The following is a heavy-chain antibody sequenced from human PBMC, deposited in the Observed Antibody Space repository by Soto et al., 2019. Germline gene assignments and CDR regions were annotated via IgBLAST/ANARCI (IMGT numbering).Heavy chain of an antibody. CDR1: GFTFSSYG. D-gene: IGHD3-22*01. CDR2: IWYDGSNK. Sequence: GGSLRLSCAASGFTFSSYGMHWVRQAPGKGLEWVAVIWYDGSNKYYADSVKGRFTISRDNSKNTLYLQMNSLRAEDTAGYYCARERKTYSDDSSGYGEYYFDSWGQGTLVTVSS. V-gene: IGHV3-33*01. CDR3: ARERKTYSDDSSGYGEYYFDS. J-gene: IGHJ4*02.